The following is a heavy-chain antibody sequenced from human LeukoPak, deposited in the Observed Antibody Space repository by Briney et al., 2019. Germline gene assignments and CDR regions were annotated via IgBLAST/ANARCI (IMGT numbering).Heavy chain of an antibody. Sequence: ASVTVSCKASGYTFTGYYMHWVRQAPGQGLEWMGWINPNSGGTNYAQKFQGRVTMTRDTSISTAYMELSRLRSDDTAVYYRARNRKYSSSWYGWFDPWGQGTLVTVSS. D-gene: IGHD6-13*01. V-gene: IGHV1-2*02. CDR1: GYTFTGYY. J-gene: IGHJ5*02. CDR2: INPNSGGT. CDR3: ARNRKYSSSWYGWFDP.